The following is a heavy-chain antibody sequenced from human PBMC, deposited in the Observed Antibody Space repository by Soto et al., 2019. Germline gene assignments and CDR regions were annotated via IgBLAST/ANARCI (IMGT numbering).Heavy chain of an antibody. CDR1: GFTCSSYA. J-gene: IGHJ6*03. Sequence: GGSLRLSCAASGFTCSSYAMSWVRQAPGKGLEWVSAISGSGGSTYYADSVKGRFTISRDNSKNTLYLQMNSLRAEDTAVYYCAKEVYYYGSGSPDYYYYYMDVWGKGTTVTVSS. V-gene: IGHV3-23*01. D-gene: IGHD3-10*01. CDR3: AKEVYYYGSGSPDYYYYYMDV. CDR2: ISGSGGST.